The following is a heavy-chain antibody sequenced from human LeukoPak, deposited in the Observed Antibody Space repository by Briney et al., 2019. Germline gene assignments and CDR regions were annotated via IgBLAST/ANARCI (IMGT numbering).Heavy chain of an antibody. CDR2: ISGYNGNT. J-gene: IGHJ4*02. CDR1: GYTFTGYY. Sequence: GASVKVSCKASGYTFTGYYMHWVRQAPGQGLEWMGWISGYNGNTKYAQKFQGRVTMTTDTSTSTAYMDLRSLRSDDTAVYYCARVTFYFDYWGQGTLVTVSS. CDR3: ARVTFYFDY. V-gene: IGHV1-18*04.